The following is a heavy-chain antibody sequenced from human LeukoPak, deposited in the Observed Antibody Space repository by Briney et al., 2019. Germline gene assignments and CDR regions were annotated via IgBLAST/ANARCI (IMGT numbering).Heavy chain of an antibody. J-gene: IGHJ4*02. D-gene: IGHD1-1*01. Sequence: GASVKVSCNASGYTFTGYYMHWVRQAPGQGLEWMGWINPNSGGTNYAQKFQGWVTMTRDTSISTVYMELSRLRSDDTVVYYCARGNWNDLFDYWGQGTLVTVSS. CDR3: ARGNWNDLFDY. V-gene: IGHV1-2*04. CDR1: GYTFTGYY. CDR2: INPNSGGT.